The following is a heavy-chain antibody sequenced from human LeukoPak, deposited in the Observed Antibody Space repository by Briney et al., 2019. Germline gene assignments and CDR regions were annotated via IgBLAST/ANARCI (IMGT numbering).Heavy chain of an antibody. CDR3: AREGIYSGYDPYYFDY. V-gene: IGHV3-21*01. Sequence: GGSLRLSCAASGFTFSSYSMNCVRQAPGKGLEWVSSISSSSSYIYYADSVKGRFTISRDNAKSSLYLQMNSLRAEDTAVYYCAREGIYSGYDPYYFDYWGQGTLVTVSS. D-gene: IGHD5-12*01. CDR2: ISSSSSYI. J-gene: IGHJ4*02. CDR1: GFTFSSYS.